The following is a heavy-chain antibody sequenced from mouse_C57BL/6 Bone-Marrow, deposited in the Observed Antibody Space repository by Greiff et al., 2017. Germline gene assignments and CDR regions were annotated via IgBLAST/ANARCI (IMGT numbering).Heavy chain of an antibody. CDR3: ARRGIYYGNYDAMDY. Sequence: QVQLQQPGTELVKPGASVKLSCKASGYTFTSYWMHWVKQRPGQGLEWIGNINPSNGGTNYNEKFKSKATLTVDKSSSPAYMQSSRLTSEDSAVYYCARRGIYYGNYDAMDYWGQGTSVTVSS. D-gene: IGHD2-1*01. V-gene: IGHV1-53*01. CDR1: GYTFTSYW. J-gene: IGHJ4*01. CDR2: INPSNGGT.